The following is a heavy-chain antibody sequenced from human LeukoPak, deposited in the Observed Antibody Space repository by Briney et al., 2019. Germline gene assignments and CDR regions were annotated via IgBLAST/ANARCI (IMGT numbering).Heavy chain of an antibody. V-gene: IGHV4-61*01. CDR3: ASGIAVAGTDWYFDL. CDR1: GYSISSGYY. J-gene: IGHJ2*01. D-gene: IGHD6-19*01. CDR2: IYYSGST. Sequence: SETLSLTCAVSGYSISSGYYWGWIRQPPGKGLEWIGYIYYSGSTNYNPSLKSRVTISVDTSKNQFSLKLSSVTAADTAVYYCASGIAVAGTDWYFDLWGRGTLVTVSS.